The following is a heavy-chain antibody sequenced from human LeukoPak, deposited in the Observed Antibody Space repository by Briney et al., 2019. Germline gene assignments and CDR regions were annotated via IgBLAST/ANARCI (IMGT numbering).Heavy chain of an antibody. J-gene: IGHJ4*02. Sequence: ETLKISCKGSGYTFTSYWIAWVRQMPGKGLEWMGIIYPGDSDVRYSPSFQGQVTISVDKSISTANLQWSSLKASDTAIYYCARRVESGYSFDYWGQGTLVTVSS. CDR1: GYTFTSYW. CDR3: ARRVESGYSFDY. CDR2: IYPGDSDV. V-gene: IGHV5-51*01. D-gene: IGHD3-22*01.